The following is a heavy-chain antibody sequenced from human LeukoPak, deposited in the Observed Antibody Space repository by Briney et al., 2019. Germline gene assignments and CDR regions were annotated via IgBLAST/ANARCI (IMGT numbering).Heavy chain of an antibody. CDR2: ISEDGSST. CDR3: AKDKSMVRELDY. J-gene: IGHJ4*02. Sequence: GGSLRLSCEASGFTFSSYWMHWVRQTPGKGLVWVSRISEDGSSTSYADSVKGQFTISRDNSKNTLFPQMNNLRAEDTAVYYCAKDKSMVRELDYWGQGTLVTVSS. D-gene: IGHD3-10*01. CDR1: GFTFSSYW. V-gene: IGHV3-74*01.